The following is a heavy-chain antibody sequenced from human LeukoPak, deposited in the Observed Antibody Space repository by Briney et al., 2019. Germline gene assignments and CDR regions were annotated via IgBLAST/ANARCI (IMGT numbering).Heavy chain of an antibody. D-gene: IGHD1-26*01. V-gene: IGHV3-30*04. Sequence: RPGGSLRLSCAASGFTFSSYAMHWVRQAPGKGLEWVAVISYDGSNKYNADSVKGRFTISRDNSKNTLYLQMNSLRAEDTAVYYCANPYSGPLYWGQGTLVTVSS. CDR3: ANPYSGPLY. J-gene: IGHJ4*02. CDR2: ISYDGSNK. CDR1: GFTFSSYA.